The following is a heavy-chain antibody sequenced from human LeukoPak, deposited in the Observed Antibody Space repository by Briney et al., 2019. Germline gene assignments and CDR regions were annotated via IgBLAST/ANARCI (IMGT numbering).Heavy chain of an antibody. CDR1: AFTFSSYS. D-gene: IGHD5-18*01. Sequence: PGGSLRLSCAASAFTFSSYSMNWVRQAPGKGLGWVSSISSSSSYIYYADSVKGRFTISRDNAKNSLYLQMNSLRAEDTAVYYCARDLSGVTGYTYGRGIDYWGQGTLVTVSS. V-gene: IGHV3-21*01. J-gene: IGHJ4*02. CDR2: ISSSSSYI. CDR3: ARDLSGVTGYTYGRGIDY.